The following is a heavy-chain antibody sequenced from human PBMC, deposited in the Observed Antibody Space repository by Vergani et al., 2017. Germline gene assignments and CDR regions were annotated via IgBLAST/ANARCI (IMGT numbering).Heavy chain of an antibody. V-gene: IGHV3-30*18. D-gene: IGHD3-22*01. CDR3: AKAMPMIGVPDY. J-gene: IGHJ4*02. CDR2: ISYDGSNK. CDR1: GFTFSSYG. Sequence: QVQLVESGGGVVQPGRSLRLSCAASGFTFSSYGMHWVRQAPGKGLEWVAVISYDGSNKYYADSVKGRFTISRDNSKNTLYLQMNSLRAEDTAVYYCAKAMPMIGVPDYWGQGTLVTVSS.